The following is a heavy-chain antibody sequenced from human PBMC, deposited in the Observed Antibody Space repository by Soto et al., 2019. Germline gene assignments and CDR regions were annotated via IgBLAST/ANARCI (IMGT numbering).Heavy chain of an antibody. V-gene: IGHV1-69*13. CDR2: IIPIFGTA. J-gene: IGHJ6*02. CDR1: GGTFSSYA. CDR3: ARGPYDFWSVVGSSGMDV. D-gene: IGHD3-3*01. Sequence: SVKVSCKASGGTFSSYAISWVRQAPGQGLEWMGGIIPIFGTANYAQKFQGRVTITADESTSTAYMELSSLRSEDTAVYYCARGPYDFWSVVGSSGMDVWGQGTTVTVSS.